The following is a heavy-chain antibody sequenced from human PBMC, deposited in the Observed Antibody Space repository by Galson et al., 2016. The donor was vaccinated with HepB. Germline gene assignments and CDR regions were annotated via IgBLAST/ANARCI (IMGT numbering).Heavy chain of an antibody. CDR3: VIDWRRMSHFHYGLDV. J-gene: IGHJ6*02. CDR1: GSTLTELS. CDR2: FDPENGET. Sequence: SVKVSCKVSGSTLTELSIHWVRQAPARGLEWMGGFDPENGETIYTQRFQGRVTMTEDTSTDTAYMELSSLRSEDTAVYFCVIDWRRMSHFHYGLDVWGQGTTVIGSS. D-gene: IGHD2/OR15-2a*01. V-gene: IGHV1-24*01.